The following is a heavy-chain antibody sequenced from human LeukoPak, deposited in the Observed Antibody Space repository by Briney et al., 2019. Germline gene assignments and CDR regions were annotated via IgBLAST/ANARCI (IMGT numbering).Heavy chain of an antibody. CDR2: ITSSSSTI. V-gene: IGHV3-48*01. D-gene: IGHD3-3*01. CDR3: ARDRNTDFWSGYYTNYFDY. J-gene: IGHJ4*02. Sequence: GGSLRLSCAASGFTFSSYSMNWVRQAPGKGLEWISYITSSSSTIYYADSVKGRFTISRDNAKNSLYLQMHSLRAEDTAVYYCARDRNTDFWSGYYTNYFDYWGQGTLVTVSS. CDR1: GFTFSSYS.